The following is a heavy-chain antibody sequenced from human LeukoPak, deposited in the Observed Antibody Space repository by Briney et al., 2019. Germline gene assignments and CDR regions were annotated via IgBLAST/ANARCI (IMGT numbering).Heavy chain of an antibody. CDR3: ARYRPVTTDYFDY. J-gene: IGHJ4*02. CDR2: IYYSGST. CDR1: GGSISSYY. Sequence: SETLSLTCTVSGGSISSYYWSWIRQPPGKGLEWIRYIYYSGSTNYNPSLKSRVTISVDTSKNQFSLKLSSVTAADTAVYYCARYRPVTTDYFDYWGQGTLVTVSS. V-gene: IGHV4-59*01. D-gene: IGHD4-17*01.